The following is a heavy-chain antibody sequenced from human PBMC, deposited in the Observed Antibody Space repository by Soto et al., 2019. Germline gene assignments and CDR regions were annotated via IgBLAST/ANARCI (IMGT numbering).Heavy chain of an antibody. Sequence: QVQLVQSGAEVKKPGSSVKVSCKASGGTFSTYIISWVRQAPGQGLEWMGRIIPILGIANYAQKFQGRVTITADKSTRTAYMELSSLRSEDTAVYYCAGILGGDYGDFDYWGQGTLVTVSS. CDR1: GGTFSTYI. CDR3: AGILGGDYGDFDY. CDR2: IIPILGIA. J-gene: IGHJ4*02. D-gene: IGHD4-17*01. V-gene: IGHV1-69*02.